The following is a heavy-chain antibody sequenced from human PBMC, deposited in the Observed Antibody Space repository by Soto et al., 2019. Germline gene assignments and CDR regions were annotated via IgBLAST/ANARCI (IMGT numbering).Heavy chain of an antibody. D-gene: IGHD3-10*01. CDR3: ARTYYGSGSQGWFDL. CDR1: GFSLSTSGMC. J-gene: IGHJ5*02. V-gene: IGHV2-70*01. CDR2: IDWDDDK. Sequence: SGPTVVNPTQTLTLTCTFSGFSLSTSGMCVSWIRQPPGKALEWLALIDWDDDKYYSTSLKTRLTISKDTSKNQVVLTMTNMDPVDTATYYCARTYYGSGSQGWFDLWGQGTLVTVSS.